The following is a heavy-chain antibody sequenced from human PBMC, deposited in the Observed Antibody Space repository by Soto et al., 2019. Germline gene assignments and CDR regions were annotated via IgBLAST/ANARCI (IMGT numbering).Heavy chain of an antibody. CDR1: GFSFSSYW. J-gene: IGHJ3*01. CDR3: ARSPGGYYID. D-gene: IGHD5-18*01. CDR2: INTDGSST. V-gene: IGHV3-74*01. Sequence: EVQLVESGGGLVQPGGSLRLSCADSGFSFSSYWMHWVRQGPGKGLVWVSRINTDGSSTNYADSVKGRFTISRDNAKNTVHLQTNSLRSEYTAVYYCARSPGGYYIDWGQGTMITVSS.